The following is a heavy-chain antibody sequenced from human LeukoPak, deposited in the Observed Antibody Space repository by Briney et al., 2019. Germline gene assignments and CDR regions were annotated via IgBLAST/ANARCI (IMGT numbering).Heavy chain of an antibody. CDR3: ARGSVTTGHFDY. CDR2: TYYSGAT. J-gene: IGHJ4*02. Sequence: SETLSLTCTVSGTSITTYYWRWIRQPPGKGRECIGNTYYSGATNYNPSLKSRATISLDTSKNQFSLKLSSVTAADTAVYFCARGSVTTGHFDYWGQGALVTVSS. CDR1: GTSITTYY. D-gene: IGHD1-1*01. V-gene: IGHV4-59*01.